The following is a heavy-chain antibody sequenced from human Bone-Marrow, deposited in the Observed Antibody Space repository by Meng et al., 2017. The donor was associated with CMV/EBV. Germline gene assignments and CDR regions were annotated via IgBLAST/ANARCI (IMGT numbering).Heavy chain of an antibody. CDR3: AKTPGLYYYFSMDV. J-gene: IGHJ6*02. CDR1: GYTFTGYY. D-gene: IGHD4-23*01. V-gene: IGHV1-2*07. Sequence: ASVKVSCKASGYTFTGYYMHWVRQAPGQGLEWMGWINPNSGGTNYVYKFQGRVTMTRDTSISTAYMELSRLRSDDTAVYYCAKTPGLYYYFSMDVWGQGTTVTVSS. CDR2: INPNSGGT.